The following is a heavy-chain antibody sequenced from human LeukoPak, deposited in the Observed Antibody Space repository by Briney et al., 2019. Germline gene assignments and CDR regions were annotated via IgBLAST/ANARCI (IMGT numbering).Heavy chain of an antibody. V-gene: IGHV3-23*01. CDR2: ISGSGGST. J-gene: IGHJ4*02. CDR1: GFTFRSYA. D-gene: IGHD3-22*01. Sequence: GGSLRLSCAASGFTFRSYAMSWVRQAPGKGLEWVSAISGSGGSTYYADSVKGRFTTSRDNSKNTLYLQMNSLRAEDTAVYYCAKAHYYDSSGPFDYWGQGTLVTVAS. CDR3: AKAHYYDSSGPFDY.